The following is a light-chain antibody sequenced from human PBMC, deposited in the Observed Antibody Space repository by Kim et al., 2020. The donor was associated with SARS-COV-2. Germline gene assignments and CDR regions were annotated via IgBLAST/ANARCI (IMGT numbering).Light chain of an antibody. J-gene: IGLJ1*01. Sequence: QSVLTQPRSVSGSPGQSVTISCTGTSSDVGSYNYVSWYQQHPGKAPKVMIYDVSKRPSGVPDRFSGSKSGNTASLTISGLQAEDEADYYCCSFAGSHTYVFGTGTKVTVL. CDR3: CSFAGSHTYV. CDR2: DVS. V-gene: IGLV2-11*01. CDR1: SSDVGSYNY.